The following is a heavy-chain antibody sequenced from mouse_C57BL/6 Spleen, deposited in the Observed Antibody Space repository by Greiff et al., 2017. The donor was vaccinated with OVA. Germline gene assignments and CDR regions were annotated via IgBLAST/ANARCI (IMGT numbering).Heavy chain of an antibody. J-gene: IGHJ3*01. CDR3: VGHGDYGWFAY. D-gene: IGHD2-4*01. CDR1: GFSFNTYA. Sequence: EVKLVESGGGLVQPKGSLKLSCAASGFSFNTYAMTWVSQAPGKGLEWVARIRSKSNNYATYYDDSVKDRFTISRDDSESMIYLQMNNLKTVDTAMDDCVGHGDYGWFAYWGQGTLVTVSA. V-gene: IGHV10-1*01. CDR2: IRSKSNNYAT.